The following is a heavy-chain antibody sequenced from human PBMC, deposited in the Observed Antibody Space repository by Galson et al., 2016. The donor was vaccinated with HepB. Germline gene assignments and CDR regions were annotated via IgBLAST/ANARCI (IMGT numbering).Heavy chain of an antibody. D-gene: IGHD3-22*01. J-gene: IGHJ4*02. Sequence: SVKVSCKASGYTFSIFSISWVRQAPGQGLEWMGWINGDNGHTNYAQKVQGRVTMTTDTSTSTAYMELRSLRPDDTAVYYCARNSSGWYGNFDSWGQGTLVTVSS. CDR2: INGDNGHT. CDR1: GYTFSIFS. V-gene: IGHV1-18*01. CDR3: ARNSSGWYGNFDS.